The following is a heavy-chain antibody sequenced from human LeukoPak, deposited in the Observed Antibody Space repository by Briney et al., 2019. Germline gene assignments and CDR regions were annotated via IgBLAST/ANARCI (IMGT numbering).Heavy chain of an antibody. J-gene: IGHJ1*01. V-gene: IGHV3-15*01. D-gene: IGHD2-2*01. CDR3: TTDYPYYCSSTNCYASEYFQH. CDR2: IKSKTDGGTS. Sequence: NPGGSLRLSCAASGFTFSSYGMNWVRQAPGKGLERVGRIKSKTDGGTSDYATPVKGRFTISRDDSKNTLYLQMNSLKTEDTAVYYCTTDYPYYCSSTNCYASEYFQHWGQGTLVTVSS. CDR1: GFTFSSYG.